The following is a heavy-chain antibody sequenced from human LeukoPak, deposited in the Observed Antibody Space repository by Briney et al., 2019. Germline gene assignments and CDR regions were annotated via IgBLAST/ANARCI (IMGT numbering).Heavy chain of an antibody. CDR3: ARSGYSYGYSFDY. CDR2: IYTSGST. D-gene: IGHD5-18*01. J-gene: IGHJ4*02. V-gene: IGHV4-4*07. Sequence: KPSETLSLTCTVSGGSISSYYGSWIRQPAGKGLEWIGRIYTSGSTNYNPSLKSRVTMSVDTSKNQFSLKLSSVTAADTAVYYCARSGYSYGYSFDYWGQGTLVTVSS. CDR1: GGSISSYY.